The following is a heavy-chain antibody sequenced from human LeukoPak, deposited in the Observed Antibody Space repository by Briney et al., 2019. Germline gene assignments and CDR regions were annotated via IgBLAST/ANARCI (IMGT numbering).Heavy chain of an antibody. CDR3: ARDLPESDSSGYYHYFDY. CDR2: IYYSGST. J-gene: IGHJ4*02. CDR1: GGSISSSSYY. V-gene: IGHV4-39*07. D-gene: IGHD3-22*01. Sequence: PSETLSLTCTVSGGSISSSSYYWGWIRQPPGKGLEWIGRIYYSGSTYYNPSLKSRVTISVDTSKNQFSLKLSSVTAADTAVYYCARDLPESDSSGYYHYFDYWGQGTLVTVSS.